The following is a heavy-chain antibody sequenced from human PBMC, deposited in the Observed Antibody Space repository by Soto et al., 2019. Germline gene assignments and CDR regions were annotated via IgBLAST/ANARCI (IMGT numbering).Heavy chain of an antibody. CDR2: ISADDGET. CDR1: GYTFTTYG. D-gene: IGHD3-9*01. V-gene: IGHV1-18*02. Sequence: QVQLVQSGTEVKKPGASVKVSCKASGYTFTTYGISWVRQAPGQGLEWMGWISADDGETSYAQKFQDRVTMTTDTNPPTAHPEPGAPKPPPPAHIFLSRTPSPPPHCPRGGGLDPWGQGTLVTVSS. J-gene: IGHJ5*02. CDR3: SRTPSPPPHCPRGGGLDP.